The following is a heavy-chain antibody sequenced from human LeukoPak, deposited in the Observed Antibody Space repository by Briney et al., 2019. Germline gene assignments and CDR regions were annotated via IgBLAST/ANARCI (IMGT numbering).Heavy chain of an antibody. V-gene: IGHV3-23*01. Sequence: GGSLRLSCAASGFTFSSYAMSWVRQAPGKGLEWVSGISGSGGSTYYADSVKGRFTISRDNAKTSLYLQMNSLRAEDTAVYYCARSLWPEDYWGQGTLVTVSS. CDR3: ARSLWPEDY. CDR2: ISGSGGST. CDR1: GFTFSSYA. J-gene: IGHJ4*02. D-gene: IGHD5-18*01.